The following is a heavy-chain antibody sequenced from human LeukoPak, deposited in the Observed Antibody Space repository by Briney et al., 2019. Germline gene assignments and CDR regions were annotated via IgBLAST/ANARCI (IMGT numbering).Heavy chain of an antibody. Sequence: PGGSLRLSCVASGFTFGNFWMSWVRQAPGKGPEWVANIKEDGGEKYYVDSVRGRFTISRDNAKNSLYLQMNSLRVEDTDVYYCARDVGASAPDAFDIWGQGTMVTVSS. J-gene: IGHJ3*02. CDR1: GFTFGNFW. CDR2: IKEDGGEK. D-gene: IGHD1-26*01. V-gene: IGHV3-7*01. CDR3: ARDVGASAPDAFDI.